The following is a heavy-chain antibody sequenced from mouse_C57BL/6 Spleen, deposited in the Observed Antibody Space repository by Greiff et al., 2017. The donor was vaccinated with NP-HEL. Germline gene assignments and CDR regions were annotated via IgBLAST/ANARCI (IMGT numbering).Heavy chain of an antibody. CDR2: ISSGGDYI. J-gene: IGHJ4*01. Sequence: EVKLVESGEGLVKPGGSLKLSCAASGFTFSSYAMSWVRQTPEKRLEWVAYISSGGDYIYYADTVKGRFTISRDNARNTLYLQMSSLKSEDTAMYYCTRAGTGYYAMDYWGQGTSVTVSS. V-gene: IGHV5-9-1*02. D-gene: IGHD4-1*01. CDR3: TRAGTGYYAMDY. CDR1: GFTFSSYA.